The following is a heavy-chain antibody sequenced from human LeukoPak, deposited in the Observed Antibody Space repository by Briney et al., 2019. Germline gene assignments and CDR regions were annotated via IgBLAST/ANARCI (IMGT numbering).Heavy chain of an antibody. CDR3: ARRRFSNGDNDACQI. J-gene: IGHJ3*02. D-gene: IGHD5-24*01. CDR2: IYYSGGT. V-gene: IGHV4-59*08. CDR1: RGSLSSYY. Sequence: SETLSLTCTISRGSLSSYYWSWIRQSPGKGPEWIGYIYYSGGTNYNPSLESRVTISVGRSTNQFSLKVRPVTAADTAVYYCARRRFSNGDNDACQIWPRRTRDSVSS.